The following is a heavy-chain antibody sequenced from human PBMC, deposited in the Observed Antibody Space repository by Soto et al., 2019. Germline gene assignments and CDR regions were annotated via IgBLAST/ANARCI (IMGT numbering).Heavy chain of an antibody. CDR3: AKGGWLVRSGRHPFDY. V-gene: IGHV3-23*01. CDR2: ISGSGGST. Sequence: EVQLLESGGGLVQPGGSLRLSCAASGFTFSSYAMSWVRQAPGKGLEWVSAISGSGGSTYYADSVKGRFTISRDNSKNTLYLQMNSLRAEDTAVYYCAKGGWLVRSGRHPFDYWGQGTLVTVSS. D-gene: IGHD6-19*01. J-gene: IGHJ4*02. CDR1: GFTFSSYA.